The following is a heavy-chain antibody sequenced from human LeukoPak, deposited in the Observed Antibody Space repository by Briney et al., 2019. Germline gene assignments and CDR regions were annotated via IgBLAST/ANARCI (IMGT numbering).Heavy chain of an antibody. CDR2: ISSSSSTI. D-gene: IGHD3-10*01. J-gene: IGHJ4*02. CDR3: GQGAGLDY. CDR1: GFTFSSYS. Sequence: GGSLRLSCAASGFTFSSYSMNWVRQAPGKGLEWVSYISSSSSTIYYADSVKGRFTISRDNAKNSLYLQMNSLRAEDTAVYYCGQGAGLDYWGQGTLVTVSS. V-gene: IGHV3-48*01.